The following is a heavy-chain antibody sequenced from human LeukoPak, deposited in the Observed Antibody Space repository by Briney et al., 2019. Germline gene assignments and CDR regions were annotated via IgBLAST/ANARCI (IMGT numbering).Heavy chain of an antibody. CDR1: GFTSSNHW. CDR3: ARLILQEQRLARGYFDL. D-gene: IGHD6-25*01. J-gene: IGHJ2*01. V-gene: IGHV3-7*01. CDR2: INQDGSDK. Sequence: PGGSLRLSCAASGFTSSNHWMSWVRQAPGKGLEWVANINQDGSDKHYVDSVKGRFTISRDNAKNSLYLQMNSLRAEDTAVYYCARLILQEQRLARGYFDLWGRGTLVTVSS.